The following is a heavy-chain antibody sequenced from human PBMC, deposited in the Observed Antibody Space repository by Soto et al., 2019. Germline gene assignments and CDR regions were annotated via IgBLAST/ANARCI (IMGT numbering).Heavy chain of an antibody. CDR3: ARSITTLGVVTISDDNWFDP. J-gene: IGHJ5*02. D-gene: IGHD3-3*01. Sequence: LRLSCEASGLTFSSYWMTWVRQAPGKGLEWVADIKPDGSEKYYVDSVEGRFTISRDNAKNSIYLEMNSLRVEDTAVYYCARSITTLGVVTISDDNWFDPWGQGTPVTVSS. CDR1: GLTFSSYW. V-gene: IGHV3-7*03. CDR2: IKPDGSEK.